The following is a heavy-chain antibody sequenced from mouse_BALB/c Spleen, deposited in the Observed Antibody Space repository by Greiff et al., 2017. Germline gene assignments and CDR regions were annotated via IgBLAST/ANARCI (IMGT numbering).Heavy chain of an antibody. D-gene: IGHD2-3*01. CDR3: VRDSRDGYYAMDY. J-gene: IGHJ4*01. CDR1: GFSLTSYD. V-gene: IGHV2-9-2*01. Sequence: LVESGPGLVAPSQSLSITCTVSGFSLTSYDISWIRQPPGKGLEWLGVIWTGGGTNYNSAFMSRLSISKDNSKSQVFLKMNSLQTDDTAIYYCVRDSRDGYYAMDYWGQGTSVTVSS. CDR2: IWTGGGT.